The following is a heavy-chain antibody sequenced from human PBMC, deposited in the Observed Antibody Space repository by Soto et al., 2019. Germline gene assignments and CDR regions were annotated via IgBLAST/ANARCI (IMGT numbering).Heavy chain of an antibody. Sequence: GGSLRLSCAASGFTFSSYWMHWVRQAPGKGPVWVSRINSDGSSTSYADSVKGRFTISRDNAKNTLYLQMNSLRAEDTAVYYCARGGGVPTAIGRFDPWGQGIQVTVSS. D-gene: IGHD2-2*01. V-gene: IGHV3-74*01. CDR1: GFTFSSYW. CDR3: ARGGGVPTAIGRFDP. CDR2: INSDGSST. J-gene: IGHJ5*02.